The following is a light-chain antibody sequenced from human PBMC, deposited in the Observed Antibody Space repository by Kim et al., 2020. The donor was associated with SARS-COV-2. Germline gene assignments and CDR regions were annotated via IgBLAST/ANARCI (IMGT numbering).Light chain of an antibody. J-gene: IGLJ3*02. CDR1: NIGSKS. Sequence: APGKTARITCGGNNIGSKSVHWYQQKPGQAPVLVIYYVSDRPSGIPERFSGSNSGNTATLTISRVEAGDEADYYCQVWDSSSDHPVFGGGTKLTVL. V-gene: IGLV3-21*04. CDR2: YVS. CDR3: QVWDSSSDHPV.